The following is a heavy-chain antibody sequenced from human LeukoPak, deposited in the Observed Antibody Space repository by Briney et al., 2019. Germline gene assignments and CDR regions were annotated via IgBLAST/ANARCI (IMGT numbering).Heavy chain of an antibody. Sequence: SQTLSLTCTVSGGSISSGGYYWSWIRQHPGKGLEWIGYIYYSGSTYYNPSLKSRVTISVDTSKNQFSLKLSSVTAADTAVYYCASLTYYYDSSGYYANWFDPWGQGTLVTVSS. D-gene: IGHD3-22*01. J-gene: IGHJ5*02. CDR2: IYYSGST. V-gene: IGHV4-31*03. CDR3: ASLTYYYDSSGYYANWFDP. CDR1: GGSISSGGYY.